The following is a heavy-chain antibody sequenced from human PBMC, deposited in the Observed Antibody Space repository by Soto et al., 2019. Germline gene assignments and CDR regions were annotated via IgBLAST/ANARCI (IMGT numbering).Heavy chain of an antibody. CDR2: IYYSGST. V-gene: IGHV4-30-4*01. J-gene: IGHJ4*02. Sequence: SETLSLTCTVSGGSSSSGGYYWSWIRHPPGKGLEWIGYIYYSGSTYYNPSLKSRVTISVDTSKNQFSLKLSSVTAADTAVYYCATYYYDSSGYYYFDYWGQGTLVTVSP. CDR3: ATYYYDSSGYYYFDY. D-gene: IGHD3-22*01. CDR1: GGSSSSGGYY.